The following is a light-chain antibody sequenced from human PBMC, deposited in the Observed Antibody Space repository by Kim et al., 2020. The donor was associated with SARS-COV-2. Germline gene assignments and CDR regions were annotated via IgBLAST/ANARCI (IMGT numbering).Light chain of an antibody. CDR3: SSFTTSNTLV. CDR2: DVN. V-gene: IGLV2-14*03. CDR1: SSDVGAYNY. J-gene: IGLJ3*02. Sequence: GQSYTSSFTGTSSDVGAYNYVSWEQQTRGKVPKLIVYDVNKRPSGVADRFSGSKSGNTASLTSSGLQAEDEADYYCSSFTTSNTLVFGGGTQLTVL.